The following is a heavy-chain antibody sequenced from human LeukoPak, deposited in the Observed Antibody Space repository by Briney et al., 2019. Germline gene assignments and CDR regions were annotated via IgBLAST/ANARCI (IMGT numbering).Heavy chain of an antibody. CDR1: VFTFRSYS. CDR3: ARYTAAGFDY. J-gene: IGHJ4*02. Sequence: GGSLRLSCAASVFTFRSYSMNCVREAPGKGLEWVSSISSSSSYIYYADSVKGRFTISRDNAKNSLYLQMNSLRAEDTAVYYCARYTAAGFDYWGQGTLVTVSS. D-gene: IGHD5-18*01. CDR2: ISSSSSYI. V-gene: IGHV3-21*01.